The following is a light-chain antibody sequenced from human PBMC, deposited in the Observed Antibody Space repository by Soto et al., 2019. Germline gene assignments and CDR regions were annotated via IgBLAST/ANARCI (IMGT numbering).Light chain of an antibody. CDR1: SNDVGGYNL. J-gene: IGLJ3*02. CDR2: EVN. Sequence: QSVLTQPASVSGSPGQSIIISCTGTSNDVGGYNLVSWFQQHPGKAPKLMISEVNKRPSGVSNRFSGSKSANTASLTISGLQAEDEADYYCCSHVGGSSPQWVFGGGTKVTVL. V-gene: IGLV2-23*02. CDR3: CSHVGGSSPQWV.